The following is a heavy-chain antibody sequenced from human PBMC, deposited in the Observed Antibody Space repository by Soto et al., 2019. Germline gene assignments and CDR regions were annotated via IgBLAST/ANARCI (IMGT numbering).Heavy chain of an antibody. CDR2: ISAYNGNT. CDR3: AIVSRAVAGKSCDY. Sequence: ASVKVSCKASGYTFTSYGISWVRQAPGQGLEWMGWISAYNGNTNYAQKLQGRVTMTTDTSTSTAYMELRSLRSDDTAVYYCAIVSRAVAGKSCDYWGRGTLVTVSS. V-gene: IGHV1-18*01. D-gene: IGHD6-19*01. J-gene: IGHJ4*02. CDR1: GYTFTSYG.